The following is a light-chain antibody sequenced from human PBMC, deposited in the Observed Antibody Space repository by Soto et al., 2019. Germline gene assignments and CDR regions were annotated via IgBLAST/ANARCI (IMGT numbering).Light chain of an antibody. Sequence: EIVMTQSPATLSVSSGERATLSCRASQSVSSNLAWYQRKPGQAPRLLIYGASTRATGIPARFSGSGSGTEFTLTISSLQSEDFAVYYCQQYNNWTRTFGQGTKVDIK. V-gene: IGKV3-15*01. J-gene: IGKJ1*01. CDR1: QSVSSN. CDR3: QQYNNWTRT. CDR2: GAS.